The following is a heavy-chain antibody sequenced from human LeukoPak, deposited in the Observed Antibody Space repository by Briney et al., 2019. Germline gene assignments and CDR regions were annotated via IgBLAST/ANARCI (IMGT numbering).Heavy chain of an antibody. Sequence: SETLSLTCAVYGGSFSGYYWSWLRQPPGKGLEWIGEINHSGSTNYNPSLKSRVTISVDTSKNQFSLKLSSVTAADTAVYYCAREGYSYGVDYWGQGTLVTVSS. CDR2: INHSGST. D-gene: IGHD5-18*01. CDR3: AREGYSYGVDY. J-gene: IGHJ4*02. V-gene: IGHV4-34*01. CDR1: GGSFSGYY.